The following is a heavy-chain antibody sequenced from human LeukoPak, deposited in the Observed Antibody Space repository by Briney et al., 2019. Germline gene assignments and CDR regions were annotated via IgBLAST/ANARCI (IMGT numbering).Heavy chain of an antibody. Sequence: PGGSLRLSCAASGSSVSDYSISWIRQSPGKGPEWISYVMSGRGSTNYADSVKGRFTISRDNAKNSVALQLDGLRADDTAVYFCTRERRGSYYAFESWGQGTLVTVSS. D-gene: IGHD3-16*01. CDR3: TRERRGSYYAFES. CDR2: VMSGRGST. J-gene: IGHJ4*02. V-gene: IGHV3-11*05. CDR1: GSSVSDYS.